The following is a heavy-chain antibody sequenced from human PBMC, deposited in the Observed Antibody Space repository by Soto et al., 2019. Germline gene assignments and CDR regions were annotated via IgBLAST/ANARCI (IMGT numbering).Heavy chain of an antibody. V-gene: IGHV1-3*01. D-gene: IGHD1-1*01. J-gene: IGHJ4*02. CDR3: ARDRHDKTGTTTFAY. CDR2: INAGNGDT. CDR1: GYTFTSYA. Sequence: ASVKVSCKASGYTFTSYAMHWVRQAPGQRLEWMGWINAGNGDTKYSQKFQGRVTITRDTSASTAYMELSSLRSEDTAVYYCARDRHDKTGTTTFAYWGQGTLVTVSS.